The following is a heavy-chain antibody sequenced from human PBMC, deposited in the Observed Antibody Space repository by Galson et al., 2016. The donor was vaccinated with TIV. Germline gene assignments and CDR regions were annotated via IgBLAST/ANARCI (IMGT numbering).Heavy chain of an antibody. J-gene: IGHJ6*03. CDR1: GYTFTGFY. CDR2: LIPMFGIT. Sequence: VKVSCKASGYTFTGFYIHWIRQAPGQGLEWMGGLIPMFGITNYAQRFQGRVTITAEGSTSTAYMELSSLRSEDTAVYYCARSNSYNFYYMAVWGQGTTVTVSS. CDR3: ARSNSYNFYYMAV. V-gene: IGHV1-69*01. D-gene: IGHD2/OR15-2a*01.